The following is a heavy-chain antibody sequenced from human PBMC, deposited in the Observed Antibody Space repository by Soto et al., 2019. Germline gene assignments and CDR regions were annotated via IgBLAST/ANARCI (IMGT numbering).Heavy chain of an antibody. CDR1: GYTFTSYG. Sequence: ASVKVSCKASGYTFTSYGISWVRQAPGQGLEWMGWISAYNGNTNYAQKLQGRVTMTTDTSTSTAYMELRSLRSDDTAVYYCARVGDNYDFWSGYSRLFDYWGQGTLVTVSS. V-gene: IGHV1-18*01. CDR2: ISAYNGNT. J-gene: IGHJ4*02. D-gene: IGHD3-3*01. CDR3: ARVGDNYDFWSGYSRLFDY.